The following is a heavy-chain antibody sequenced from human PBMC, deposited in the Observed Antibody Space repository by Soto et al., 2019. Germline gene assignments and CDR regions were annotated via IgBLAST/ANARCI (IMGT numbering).Heavy chain of an antibody. CDR2: INWNSGTK. D-gene: IGHD2-21*01. CDR3: TKDRVALIRGWFDT. Sequence: EAQLVESGGDLVQPGTSLRISCAASGFTFDDYAMSWVRQVPGKGLEWVSGINWNSGTKGYADSVKGRFTISRDNAKNSLYLQMSRLRADDTALYYCTKDRVALIRGWFDTWGQGIQVTVAA. J-gene: IGHJ5*02. CDR1: GFTFDDYA. V-gene: IGHV3-9*01.